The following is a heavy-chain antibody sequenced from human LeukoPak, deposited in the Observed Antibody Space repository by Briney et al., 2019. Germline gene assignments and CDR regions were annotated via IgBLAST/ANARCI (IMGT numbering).Heavy chain of an antibody. CDR1: GFTFSSYA. Sequence: GGSLRLSCAASGFTFSSYAMHWVRQAPGKGLEWVAVISYDGSNKYYADSVKGRFTISRDNSKNTLYLQMNSLRAEDTAVYYCARGPQLVSPFLLDPWGQGTLVTVSS. J-gene: IGHJ5*02. CDR2: ISYDGSNK. D-gene: IGHD6-13*01. CDR3: ARGPQLVSPFLLDP. V-gene: IGHV3-30*04.